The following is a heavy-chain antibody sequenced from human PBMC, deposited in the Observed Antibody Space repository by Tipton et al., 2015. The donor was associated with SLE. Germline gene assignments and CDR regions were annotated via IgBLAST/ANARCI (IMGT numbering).Heavy chain of an antibody. V-gene: IGHV4-4*07. J-gene: IGHJ2*01. CDR1: GGSLSSYY. CDR3: AREFLNPVTTVHYYFDL. D-gene: IGHD4-11*01. CDR2: IYTNENT. Sequence: TLSLTCTVSGGSLSSYYWSWIRQPAGGGLEWFGRIYTNENTNYNPSLTSRVTMSVDTSKNHISLKLISVTAADTAVYYCAREFLNPVTTVHYYFDLWGRGTLVTVSS.